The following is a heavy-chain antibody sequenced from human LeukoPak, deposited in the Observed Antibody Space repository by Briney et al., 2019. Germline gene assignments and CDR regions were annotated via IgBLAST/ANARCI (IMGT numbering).Heavy chain of an antibody. D-gene: IGHD1-26*01. CDR2: ISAYNGIT. V-gene: IGHV1-18*01. Sequence: ASVKVSCKASGYTFTSYGISWVRQAPGQGLEWMGWISAYNGITNYAQKVKGRVTMTTDTSTSTAYMELRSLRSDDTAVYYCARLSGLGPDSPWELDRWGQGTLVTVSS. CDR3: ARLSGLGPDSPWELDR. CDR1: GYTFTSYG. J-gene: IGHJ4*02.